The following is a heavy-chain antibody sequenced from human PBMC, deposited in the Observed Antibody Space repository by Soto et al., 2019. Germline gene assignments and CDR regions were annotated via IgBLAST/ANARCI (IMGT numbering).Heavy chain of an antibody. V-gene: IGHV4-31*03. D-gene: IGHD6-13*01. J-gene: IGHJ5*02. CDR2: IYYSGST. CDR1: GGSISSGGYY. Sequence: SETLSLTCTVSGGSISSGGYYWSWIRQHPGKGLEWIGYIYYSGSTYYSPSLKSRVTISVDTSKNQFSLKLSSVTAADTAVYYCAREPYSSSWYWFDPWGQGTLVTVSS. CDR3: AREPYSSSWYWFDP.